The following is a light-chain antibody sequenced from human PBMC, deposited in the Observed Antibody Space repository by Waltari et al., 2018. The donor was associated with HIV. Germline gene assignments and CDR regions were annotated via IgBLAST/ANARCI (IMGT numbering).Light chain of an antibody. CDR2: KDS. J-gene: IGLJ2*01. Sequence: SYELTQPPSVSVSPGQTATITCSGDALPKQFAYWYQQKPAQAPLLVIYKDSGRPSGIPDRFSGSNSGTTVTLIISGVQAEDEADYYCESADSTGNYWAFGGGTKLTVL. CDR1: ALPKQF. V-gene: IGLV3-25*03. CDR3: ESADSTGNYWA.